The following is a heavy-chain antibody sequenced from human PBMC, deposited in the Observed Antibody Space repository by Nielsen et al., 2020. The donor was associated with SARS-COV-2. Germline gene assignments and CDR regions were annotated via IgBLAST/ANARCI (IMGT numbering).Heavy chain of an antibody. D-gene: IGHD3-22*01. CDR3: ARNGDYDSSGYYYYYYMDV. CDR2: IYYSRST. CDR1: GGSISSYY. Sequence: SETLSLTCTVSGGSISSYYWSWIRQPPGKGLEWIGYIYYSRSTNYNPSLKSRVTISVDTSKNQFSLKLSSVTAADTAVYYCARNGDYDSSGYYYYYYMDVWGKGTTVTVSS. J-gene: IGHJ6*03. V-gene: IGHV4-59*01.